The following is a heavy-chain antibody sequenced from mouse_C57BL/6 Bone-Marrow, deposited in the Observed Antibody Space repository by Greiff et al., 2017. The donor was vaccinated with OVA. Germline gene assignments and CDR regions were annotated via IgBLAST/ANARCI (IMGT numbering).Heavy chain of an antibody. CDR2: ISYSGST. Sequence: EVQLQESGPGLAKPSQTLSLTCSVTGYSITSDYWNWIRKFPGNKLEYMGYISYSGSTYYNPSLKSRISIIRDTSKNQYYLQLNSVTTEDTATYCCARRDGNQSPYWYFDVWGTGTTVTVSS. CDR3: ARRDGNQSPYWYFDV. J-gene: IGHJ1*03. V-gene: IGHV3-8*01. CDR1: GYSITSDY. D-gene: IGHD2-1*01.